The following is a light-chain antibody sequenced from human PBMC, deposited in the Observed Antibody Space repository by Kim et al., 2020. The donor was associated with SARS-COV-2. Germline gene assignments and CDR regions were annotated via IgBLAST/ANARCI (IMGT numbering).Light chain of an antibody. CDR3: CSYARGSAYV. Sequence: QSALTQPASVSGSPGQLITISCTGTSSDVGDYDYVSWYQQHPGKAPKLIISDVSNRPSGVSSRFSGSKSGNTASLTISGLQDEDEADYYCCSYARGSAYVFGTGTKVTVL. CDR1: SSDVGDYDY. V-gene: IGLV2-14*03. CDR2: DVS. J-gene: IGLJ1*01.